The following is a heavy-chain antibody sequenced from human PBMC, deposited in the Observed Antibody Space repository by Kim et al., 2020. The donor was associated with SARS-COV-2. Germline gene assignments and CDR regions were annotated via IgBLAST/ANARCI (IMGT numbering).Heavy chain of an antibody. CDR3: ARGLESGTGYKYLAMDL. D-gene: IGHD5-12*01. V-gene: IGHV3-66*01. CDR2: IYSGTYT. Sequence: GGSLRLSCAASGFNIRSNYMTWVRQAPGKGLEWVSFIYSGTYTHDADSVKGRFTISSDNSKNTLFLQMNSLRVEDTAVYYCARGLESGTGYKYLAMDLW. CDR1: GFNIRSNY. J-gene: IGHJ6*01.